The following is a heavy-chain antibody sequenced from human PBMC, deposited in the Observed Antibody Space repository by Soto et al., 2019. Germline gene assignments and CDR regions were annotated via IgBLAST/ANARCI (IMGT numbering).Heavy chain of an antibody. Sequence: DVQLVESGGDLVKPGGSLRLSCAASGFAFSDASMSLVRQAPGKGLVWVGRIKTKSSGGTTDYAAPVKGRFTISRDDSKNTVYLQMDSLKAEDTAVYSCTPLASGHYGYDFWGQGTLVTVSS. CDR2: IKTKSSGGTT. CDR3: TPLASGHYGYDF. V-gene: IGHV3-15*01. D-gene: IGHD3-3*01. CDR1: GFAFSDAS. J-gene: IGHJ4*02.